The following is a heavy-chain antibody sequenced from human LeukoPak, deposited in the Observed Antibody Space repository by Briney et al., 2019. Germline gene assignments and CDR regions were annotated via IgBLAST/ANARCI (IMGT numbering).Heavy chain of an antibody. V-gene: IGHV5-51*01. D-gene: IGHD3-22*01. CDR2: IYPGDSDT. CDR1: GYSFTSYW. CDR3: ARAPVDYYDSSGYYSYFDY. Sequence: GESLKISCKGSGYSFTSYWIGWVRQMPGKCLEWMGIIYPGDSDTRYSPSFQGQVTISADKSISTAYLQWSSLKASDTAMYYCARAPVDYYDSSGYYSYFDYWGQGTLVTVSS. J-gene: IGHJ4*02.